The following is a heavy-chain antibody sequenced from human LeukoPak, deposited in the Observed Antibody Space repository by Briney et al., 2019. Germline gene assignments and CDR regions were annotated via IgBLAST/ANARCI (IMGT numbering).Heavy chain of an antibody. CDR1: GFTFDDYG. D-gene: IGHD2-21*02. J-gene: IGHJ4*02. V-gene: IGHV3-20*04. CDR2: INWNGGST. Sequence: GGSLRLSCAASGFTFDDYGMSWVRQAPGKGLEWVSGINWNGGSTGYADSVKGRFTISRDNSKNTLYLQMNSLRAEDTAVYYCAKAGGHCGGDCSSYYFDYWGQGTLVTVSS. CDR3: AKAGGHCGGDCSSYYFDY.